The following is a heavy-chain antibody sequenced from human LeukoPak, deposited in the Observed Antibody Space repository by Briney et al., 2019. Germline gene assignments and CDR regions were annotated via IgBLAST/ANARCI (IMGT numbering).Heavy chain of an antibody. J-gene: IGHJ4*02. Sequence: GGSLTLSCAVSGFTFCRYWMIWVWHAPGRGVESVANTKDDGSENSSVESVIGRFTISTYNANNSLYQPLTRLKAADTAGYFCSRQRYSDYWGQGTLVTVSS. V-gene: IGHV3-7*01. CDR2: TKDDGSEN. CDR1: GFTFCRYW. CDR3: SRQRYSDY.